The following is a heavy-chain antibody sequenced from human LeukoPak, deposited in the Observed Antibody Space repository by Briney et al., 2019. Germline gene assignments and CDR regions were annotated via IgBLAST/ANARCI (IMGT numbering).Heavy chain of an antibody. V-gene: IGHV3-43*02. CDR2: ISETGTDT. Sequence: VGSLRLFWAASGFTFHNYAMHWVRQAPGKGLEWVSLISETGTDTYYSDSVKGRFTISRDNSKNSLYLQMNSLRTEDTALYYCAKGHSSSWYPLEDYWGQGTLVTVSS. D-gene: IGHD6-13*01. CDR1: GFTFHNYA. J-gene: IGHJ4*02. CDR3: AKGHSSSWYPLEDY.